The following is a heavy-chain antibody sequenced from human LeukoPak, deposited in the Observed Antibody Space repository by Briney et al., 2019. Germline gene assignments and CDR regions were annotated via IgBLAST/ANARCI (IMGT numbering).Heavy chain of an antibody. CDR3: ARGTRPRRSGSPGPFDY. J-gene: IGHJ4*02. CDR1: GFTFSRYS. CDR2: ISSSSSDI. V-gene: IGHV3-21*04. D-gene: IGHD1-26*01. Sequence: GGSLRLSCAASGFTFSRYSMNWVRQAPGKGLEWVSSISSSSSDIYYADSVKGRFTISRDNAKNSLYLQMNSLRAEDTAVYYCARGTRPRRSGSPGPFDYWGQGTLVTVSS.